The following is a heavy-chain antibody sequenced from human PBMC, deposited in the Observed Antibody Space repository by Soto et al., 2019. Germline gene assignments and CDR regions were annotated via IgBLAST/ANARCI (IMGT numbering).Heavy chain of an antibody. V-gene: IGHV3-21*02. CDR1: GFIFSDYS. J-gene: IGHJ4*02. Sequence: EVQLVESGGGLVKPGGSLKLSCAASGFIFSDYSMNWMRQAPGKGLEWVASISSDDNYIYYRDSVEGRFTISRDNAKNSLYLQMTSLGADDTAVYYCARGRTCKGASCYGGGDYWGQGTLVTVSS. CDR3: ARGRTCKGASCYGGGDY. CDR2: ISSDDNYI. D-gene: IGHD2-15*01.